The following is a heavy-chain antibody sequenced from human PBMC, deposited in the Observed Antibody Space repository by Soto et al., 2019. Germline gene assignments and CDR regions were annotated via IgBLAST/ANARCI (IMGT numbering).Heavy chain of an antibody. CDR2: IYWYDDK. D-gene: IGHD2-21*02. V-gene: IGHV2-5*01. J-gene: IGHJ6*02. CDR1: GFSLSTSGVG. CDR3: IQSRCGGDCLQSYASHYYYGMDV. Sequence: QITLKESGPTLVKPTQTLTLTCTFSGFSLSTSGVGVGWIRQPPGKALEWLALIYWYDDKRYSPSLRSRLTISKDTSKNPVVLTMTTMDPVDTATYPCIQSRCGGDCLQSYASHYYYGMDVWGPGTTVTVSS.